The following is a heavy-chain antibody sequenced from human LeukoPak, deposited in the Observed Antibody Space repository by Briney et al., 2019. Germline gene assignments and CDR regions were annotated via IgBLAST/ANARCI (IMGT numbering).Heavy chain of an antibody. D-gene: IGHD6-19*01. Sequence: SETLSLTCTVSGGSISSSSYYWGWIRQPPGKGLEWIGSIYYSGSTYYNPSLKSRVTISVDTSKNQFSLKLSSVTAADTAVYYCAREQWLVLHYYYMDVWGKGTTVTVSS. J-gene: IGHJ6*03. CDR3: AREQWLVLHYYYMDV. V-gene: IGHV4-39*02. CDR1: GGSISSSSYY. CDR2: IYYSGST.